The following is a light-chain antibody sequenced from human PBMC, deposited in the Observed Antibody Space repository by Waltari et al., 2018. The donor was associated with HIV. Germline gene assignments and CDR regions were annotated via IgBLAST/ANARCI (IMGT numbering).Light chain of an antibody. Sequence: SVLTPPPSASGTPGQRVTISCSGRRSTIARNTLHWYQQLPGTAPKPLSSSNNQRPSGVPDRFSGSKSGTSASLAISGLQSEDEADYYCAAWDDSLNGVVFGGGTKLTVL. CDR3: AAWDDSLNGVV. V-gene: IGLV1-44*01. CDR2: SNN. J-gene: IGLJ2*01. CDR1: RSTIARNT.